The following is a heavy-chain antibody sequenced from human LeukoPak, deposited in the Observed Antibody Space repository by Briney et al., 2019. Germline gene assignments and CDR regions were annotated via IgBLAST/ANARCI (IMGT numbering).Heavy chain of an antibody. V-gene: IGHV3-23*01. J-gene: IGHJ4*02. CDR2: ISGSGLNT. Sequence: GGSLRLSCAASGFTFSSYGMNWVRQAPGKGLEWVSSISGSGLNTYYADSVKGRFTISRDNAKSSLYLQMNSLRAEDTAVYYCASGYSRSSNDYWGQGTLVTVSS. CDR3: ASGYSRSSNDY. D-gene: IGHD6-6*01. CDR1: GFTFSSYG.